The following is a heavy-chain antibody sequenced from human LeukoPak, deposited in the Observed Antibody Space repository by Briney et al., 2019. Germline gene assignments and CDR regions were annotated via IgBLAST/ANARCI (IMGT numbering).Heavy chain of an antibody. CDR1: GGSISSYY. V-gene: IGHV4-59*03. J-gene: IGHJ3*01. Sequence: SETLSLTCTVSGGSISSYYWSWIRQPPGKGLEWIGYIYYSGSTNYNPSLKRRVTISLDTSTSQLSLKLSAVTAADTAVYYCAKSTYYYDTFVNAFDLWGQGTVVTVSS. CDR3: AKSTYYYDTFVNAFDL. D-gene: IGHD3-22*01. CDR2: IYYSGST.